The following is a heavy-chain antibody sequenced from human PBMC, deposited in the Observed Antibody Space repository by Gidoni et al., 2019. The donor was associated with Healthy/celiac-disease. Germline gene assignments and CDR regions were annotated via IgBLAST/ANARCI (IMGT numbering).Heavy chain of an antibody. D-gene: IGHD1-26*01. CDR3: ARHHPQIVGATSRPRTAAFSGWFYYYYYGMDV. J-gene: IGHJ6*02. Sequence: QLQLQESGPGLVKPSETLSLTCTVSGGSISSSSYYWGWIRQPPGKGLEWIGSIYYSGSTYYNPSLKSRVTISVDTSKNQFSLKLSSVTAADTAVYYCARHHPQIVGATSRPRTAAFSGWFYYYYYGMDVWGQGTTVTVSS. CDR2: IYYSGST. V-gene: IGHV4-39*01. CDR1: GGSISSSSYY.